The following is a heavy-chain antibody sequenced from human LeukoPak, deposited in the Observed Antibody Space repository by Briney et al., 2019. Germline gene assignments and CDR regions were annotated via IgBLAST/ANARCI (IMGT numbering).Heavy chain of an antibody. D-gene: IGHD5-18*01. V-gene: IGHV1-2*06. Sequence: ASVKVSCKASGYTFTAYFMHWVPQAPGQGLEWMGRINPNSGGSNYAQEFQGRVTMTRDTSISTAYMELSGLRSDDTAVYYCARDKTASHYYYYYMDVWGKGTTVTVSS. CDR1: GYTFTAYF. J-gene: IGHJ6*03. CDR3: ARDKTASHYYYYYMDV. CDR2: INPNSGGS.